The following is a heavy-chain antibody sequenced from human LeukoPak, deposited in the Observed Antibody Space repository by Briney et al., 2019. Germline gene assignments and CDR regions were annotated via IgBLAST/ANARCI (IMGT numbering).Heavy chain of an antibody. CDR1: GDSVSSNSAA. D-gene: IGHD6-13*01. V-gene: IGHV6-1*01. Sequence: SQTLSLTCAISGDSVSSNSAAWNWIRQSPSRGLEWLGRTYYRSKWYNDNAVSVKSRITINPDTSKNQFSLQLNSVTPEDTAVYYCARGTSSPERDYYGMDVWGQGTTVTVSS. J-gene: IGHJ6*02. CDR3: ARGTSSPERDYYGMDV. CDR2: TYYRSKWYN.